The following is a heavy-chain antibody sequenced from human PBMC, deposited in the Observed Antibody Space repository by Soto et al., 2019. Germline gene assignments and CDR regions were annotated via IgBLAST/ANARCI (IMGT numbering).Heavy chain of an antibody. CDR2: ISGSGGST. CDR1: GFTA. CDR3: AKLSSGWFGPFDY. V-gene: IGHV3-23*01. Sequence: EVQLLESGGGLVQPGGSLRLSCAASGFTAMSWVRQAPGKGLEWVSVISGSGGSTYYADSVKGRFTISRDNSKNPLYQQMNSLTAEDTAVYYCAKLSSGWFGPFDYWGQGTLVTVSS. J-gene: IGHJ4*02. D-gene: IGHD6-19*01.